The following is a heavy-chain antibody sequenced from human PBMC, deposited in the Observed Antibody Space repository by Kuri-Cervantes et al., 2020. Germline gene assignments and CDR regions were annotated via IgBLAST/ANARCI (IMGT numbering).Heavy chain of an antibody. Sequence: GSLRLSCTVSGGSVSSGSYYWSWIRQPPGKGLEWIGEINHSGSTNYNPSLKSRVTISVDTSKNQFSLKLSSVTAADTAVYYWARDQTTGWFDYWGQGTLVTVSS. V-gene: IGHV4-61*01. D-gene: IGHD4-17*01. CDR1: GGSVSSGSYY. CDR2: INHSGST. CDR3: ARDQTTGWFDY. J-gene: IGHJ4*02.